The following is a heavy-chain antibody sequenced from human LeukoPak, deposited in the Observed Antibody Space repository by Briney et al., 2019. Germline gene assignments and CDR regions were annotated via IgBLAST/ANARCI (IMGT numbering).Heavy chain of an antibody. V-gene: IGHV1-18*01. CDR2: ISAYNGNT. CDR1: GYTFTSYG. CDR3: AREQGRIPAGAFDI. Sequence: GASVKVSCKASGYTFTSYGISWVRQAPGQGLEWMGWISAYNGNTNYAQKLQGRVTITADKSTSTAYMELSSLRSEDTAVYYCAREQGRIPAGAFDIWGQGTMVTVSS. J-gene: IGHJ3*02. D-gene: IGHD2-2*01.